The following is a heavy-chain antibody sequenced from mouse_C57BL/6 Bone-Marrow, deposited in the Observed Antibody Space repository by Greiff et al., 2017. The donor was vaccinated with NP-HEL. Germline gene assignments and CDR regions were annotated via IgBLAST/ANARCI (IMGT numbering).Heavy chain of an antibody. J-gene: IGHJ2*01. Sequence: QVQLQQPGAELVKPGASVKMSCKASGYTFTSYWITWVKQRPGQGLEWIGDIYPGSGSTNYNAKFKSKATLTVDTASSTAYMQLSSLTSEDSAVYYCARIYDYPYLDYWGQGTTLTVSS. CDR3: ARIYDYPYLDY. CDR1: GYTFTSYW. V-gene: IGHV1-55*01. D-gene: IGHD2-4*01. CDR2: IYPGSGST.